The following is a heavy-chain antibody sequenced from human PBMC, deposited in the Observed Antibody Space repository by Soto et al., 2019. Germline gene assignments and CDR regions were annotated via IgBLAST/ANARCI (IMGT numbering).Heavy chain of an antibody. CDR1: GFTFSSYA. V-gene: IGHV3-30-3*01. J-gene: IGHJ4*02. Sequence: QVQLVESGGGVVQPGRSLRLSCAASGFTFSSYAMHWVRQAPGKGLEWVAVISYDGSNKYYADSVKGRFTISRDNSKNTLYLQMNSLRAEDTAVYYCARFAHDYVWVSLGFFDYWGQGTLVTVSS. CDR3: ARFAHDYVWVSLGFFDY. D-gene: IGHD3-16*01. CDR2: ISYDGSNK.